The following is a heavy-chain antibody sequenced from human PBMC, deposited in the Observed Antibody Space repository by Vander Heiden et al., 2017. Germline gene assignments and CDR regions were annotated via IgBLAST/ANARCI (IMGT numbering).Heavy chain of an antibody. CDR2: ISGSGGST. CDR3: AKDPYYYDSSGYYDGGYFDL. Sequence: EVQLLESGGGLVQPGGSLRLSCAASGFTFSSYAMRWVRQAPGKGLEWVSAISGSGGSTYYADSVKGRFTISRDNSKNTLYLQMNSLRAEDTAVYYCAKDPYYYDSSGYYDGGYFDLWGRGTLVTVSS. CDR1: GFTFSSYA. J-gene: IGHJ2*01. D-gene: IGHD3-22*01. V-gene: IGHV3-23*01.